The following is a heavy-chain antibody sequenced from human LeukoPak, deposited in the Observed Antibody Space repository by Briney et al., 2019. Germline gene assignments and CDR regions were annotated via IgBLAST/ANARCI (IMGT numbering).Heavy chain of an antibody. CDR1: GFTFSSYW. CDR3: ARAYSGYDYYFDY. Sequence: GGSLRLSCAASGFTFSSYWMSWVRQAPGKGLEWVANIKQDGSEKYYVDSVKGRFTISRDNAKNSLYLQMNSPRAEDTAVYYCARAYSGYDYYFDYWGQGTLVTVSS. D-gene: IGHD5-12*01. V-gene: IGHV3-7*04. J-gene: IGHJ4*02. CDR2: IKQDGSEK.